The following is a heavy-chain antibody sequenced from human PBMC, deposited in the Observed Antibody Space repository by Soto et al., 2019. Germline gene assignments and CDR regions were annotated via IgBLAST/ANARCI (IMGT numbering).Heavy chain of an antibody. V-gene: IGHV3-23*01. Sequence: PVGSLRLSCAASGFTFSSYAMSWVRQAPGKGLEWVSAISGSGGSTYYADSVKGRFTISRDNSKNTLYLQMNSLRAEDTAVYYCAKDSEDLTLLLWFGELLKGGAFDIWGQGTMVTVSS. CDR2: ISGSGGST. CDR1: GFTFSSYA. CDR3: AKDSEDLTLLLWFGELLKGGAFDI. D-gene: IGHD3-10*01. J-gene: IGHJ3*02.